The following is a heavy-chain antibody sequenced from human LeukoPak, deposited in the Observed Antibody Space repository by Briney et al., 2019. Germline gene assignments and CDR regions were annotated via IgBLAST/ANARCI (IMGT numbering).Heavy chain of an antibody. V-gene: IGHV4-4*07. CDR1: GGSISSYY. CDR2: IYTSGST. D-gene: IGHD3-10*01. CDR3: AGHYYYGSGRNWFDP. Sequence: SETLSLTCTVSGGSISSYYWSWIRQPVGKGLEWIGRIYTSGSTNYNPSLKSRVTMSVDTSKNQFSLKLSSVTAADTAVYYCAGHYYYGSGRNWFDPWGQGTLVTVSS. J-gene: IGHJ5*02.